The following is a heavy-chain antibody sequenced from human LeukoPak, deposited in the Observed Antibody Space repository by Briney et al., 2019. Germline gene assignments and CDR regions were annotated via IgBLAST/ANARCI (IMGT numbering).Heavy chain of an antibody. V-gene: IGHV3-9*01. CDR3: AKDIGGYSGYESGFDY. CDR2: ISWNSGSI. D-gene: IGHD5-12*01. Sequence: GGSLRLSCAASGFTFSSYGRHWVRQAPGKGREWVSGISWNSGSIGYADSVKGRFTISRDNAKNSLYLQMNSLRAEDTALYYCAKDIGGYSGYESGFDYWGQGTLVTVSS. CDR1: GFTFSSYG. J-gene: IGHJ4*02.